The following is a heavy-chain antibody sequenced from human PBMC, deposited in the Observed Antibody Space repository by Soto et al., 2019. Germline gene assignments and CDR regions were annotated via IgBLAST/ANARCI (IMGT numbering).Heavy chain of an antibody. J-gene: IGHJ6*02. CDR1: GFTFSSYG. CDR2: ISYDESNK. Sequence: QVQLVESGGGVVQPGRSLRLSCAASGFTFSSYGMHWVRQAPGKGLEWVAVISYDESNKYYADSVKGRFTISRDNSKNALYLQMNRLRAEDTAVYYCAKSIAAVGTPPYFYYDGMDVWGQGTTVTVSS. CDR3: AKSIAAVGTPPYFYYDGMDV. D-gene: IGHD6-13*01. V-gene: IGHV3-30*18.